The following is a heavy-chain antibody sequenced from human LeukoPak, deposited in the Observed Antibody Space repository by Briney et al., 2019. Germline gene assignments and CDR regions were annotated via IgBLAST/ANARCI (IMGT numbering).Heavy chain of an antibody. Sequence: GGSLRLSCAASGFTFSSYWMSWVRQAPGKGLEWVSFISSSSSYIYYADSVKGRFTISRDNAKNSLYLQMNSLRAEDTAVYYCARDRIYSSSWPIKYYYYMDVWGKGTTVTVSS. D-gene: IGHD6-13*01. CDR3: ARDRIYSSSWPIKYYYYMDV. V-gene: IGHV3-21*01. J-gene: IGHJ6*03. CDR2: ISSSSSYI. CDR1: GFTFSSYW.